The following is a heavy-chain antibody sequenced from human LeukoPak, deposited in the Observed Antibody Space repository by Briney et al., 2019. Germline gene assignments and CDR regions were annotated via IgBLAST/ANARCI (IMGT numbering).Heavy chain of an antibody. CDR1: GFTFSSYW. D-gene: IGHD4-17*01. CDR2: INSDGSST. CDR3: AKPTQEIFDYGDSFDY. V-gene: IGHV3-74*01. Sequence: HPGGSLRLSCAASGFTFSSYWMPWVRQAPGKGLVWVSRINSDGSSTSYADSVKGRFTISRDNAKNTLYLQMNSLRAEDTAVYYCAKPTQEIFDYGDSFDYWGQGTLVTVSS. J-gene: IGHJ4*02.